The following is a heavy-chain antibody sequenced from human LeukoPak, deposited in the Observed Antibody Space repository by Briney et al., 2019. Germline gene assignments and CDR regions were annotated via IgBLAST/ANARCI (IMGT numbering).Heavy chain of an antibody. J-gene: IGHJ4*02. V-gene: IGHV3-49*04. CDR1: GFTFGDYA. Sequence: GGSLRLSCTASGFTFGDYAMSWVRQAPGKGLEWVGFIRSKAYGGTTEYAASVKGRFTISRDGSKSIAYLQMNSLKTEDTAVYYCTRGTYCSGGSCSIFDYWGQGTLVTVSS. CDR3: TRGTYCSGGSCSIFDY. CDR2: IRSKAYGGTT. D-gene: IGHD2-15*01.